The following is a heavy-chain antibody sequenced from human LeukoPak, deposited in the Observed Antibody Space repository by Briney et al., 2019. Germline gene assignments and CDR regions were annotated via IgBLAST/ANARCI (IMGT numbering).Heavy chain of an antibody. J-gene: IGHJ5*02. CDR1: GGSISSYY. CDR3: ARHPETDTAMLIDP. CDR2: IYTSGST. D-gene: IGHD5-18*01. Sequence: PSETLSLTCTVSGGSISSYYWSWIRQPPGEGLEWIGYIYTSGSTNYNPSLKSRVTISVDTSKNQFSLKLSSVTAADTAVYYCARHPETDTAMLIDPWGQGTLVTVSS. V-gene: IGHV4-4*09.